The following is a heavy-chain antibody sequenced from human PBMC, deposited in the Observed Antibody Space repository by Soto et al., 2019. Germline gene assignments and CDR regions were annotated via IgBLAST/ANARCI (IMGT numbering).Heavy chain of an antibody. D-gene: IGHD6-19*01. CDR1: GDSMTNYY. CDR3: ARGGWSVDF. Sequence: QVQLQESGPRLVKPSETLSLTCTVSGDSMTNYYWSWIRQSPGKGLEYLGYIYYSGSTDYNPSFKSRVSRSVDTSRNQFSLKLSSVTAADTAVYYCARGGWSVDFWGQGTLVTVSS. V-gene: IGHV4-59*01. J-gene: IGHJ4*02. CDR2: IYYSGST.